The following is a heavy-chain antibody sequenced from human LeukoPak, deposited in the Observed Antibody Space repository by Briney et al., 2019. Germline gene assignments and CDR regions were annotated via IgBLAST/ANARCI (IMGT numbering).Heavy chain of an antibody. J-gene: IGHJ4*02. CDR2: ISGSGGST. Sequence: PGGSLRLSCAASGFTFNNYAMSWVRQAPGKGLEWVSAISGSGGSTYYADSVKGRFTISRDNSKNTLYLQMNSLRADDTAVYYCAKASTNWGKFYLDYWGQGTLVTVSS. D-gene: IGHD7-27*01. V-gene: IGHV3-23*01. CDR1: GFTFNNYA. CDR3: AKASTNWGKFYLDY.